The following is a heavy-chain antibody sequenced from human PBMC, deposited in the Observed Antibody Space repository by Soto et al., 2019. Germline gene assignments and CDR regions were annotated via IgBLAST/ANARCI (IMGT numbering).Heavy chain of an antibody. CDR2: IKSATDGGTT. CDR3: TTYDYIWVNSRIRWAD. J-gene: IGHJ4*02. V-gene: IGHV3-15*01. CDR1: GFPFMYAW. D-gene: IGHD3-16*01. Sequence: EVQLVESGGGLVKPGGSLRLSCAASGFPFMYAWMSWVRQAPGEGLEWVARIKSATDGGTTDYAAPVEGRFTISRQDSKNTLDLQMRHLTPEDTAVYYCTTYDYIWVNSRIRWADWGQGTLVTVSS.